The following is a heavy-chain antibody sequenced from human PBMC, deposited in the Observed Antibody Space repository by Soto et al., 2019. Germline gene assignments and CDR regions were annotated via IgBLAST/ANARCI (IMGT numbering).Heavy chain of an antibody. Sequence: ASVKVSCKASGYTFTSYGISWVRQAPGQGLEWMGWISAYNGNTNYAQKLQGRVTMTTDTSTSTAYMELRSLRSDDTAVYYCARDLGYGRGGSCYSWFDPWGQGTPVTVSS. CDR2: ISAYNGNT. CDR3: ARDLGYGRGGSCYSWFDP. V-gene: IGHV1-18*01. CDR1: GYTFTSYG. D-gene: IGHD2-15*01. J-gene: IGHJ5*02.